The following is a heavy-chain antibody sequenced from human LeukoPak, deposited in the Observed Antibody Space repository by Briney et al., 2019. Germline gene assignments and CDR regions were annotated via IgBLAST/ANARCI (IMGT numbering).Heavy chain of an antibody. CDR2: ISSSSAYI. CDR3: ARGPRNSSSYQYFQH. CDR1: GFTVSGNY. V-gene: IGHV3-21*01. Sequence: GGSLRLSCAASGFTVSGNYMSWVRQAPGKGLEWVSSISSSSAYIYYADPVKGRFTVSRDNAENSLSLQMDSLRAEDSAIYHCARGPRNSSSYQYFQHWGQGTLVTVSA. D-gene: IGHD6-13*01. J-gene: IGHJ1*01.